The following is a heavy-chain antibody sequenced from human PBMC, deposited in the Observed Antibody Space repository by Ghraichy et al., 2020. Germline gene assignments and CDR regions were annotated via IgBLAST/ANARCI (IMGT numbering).Heavy chain of an antibody. J-gene: IGHJ4*02. CDR1: GFTFSSYS. CDR3: ARDTEYCSGGSCNYFDY. Sequence: GGSLRLSCAASGFTFSSYSMNWVRQAPGKGLEWVSSISSSSSYIYYADSVKGRFTISRDNAKNSLYLQMNSLRAEDMAVYYCARDTEYCSGGSCNYFDYWGQGTLVTVSS. V-gene: IGHV3-21*01. D-gene: IGHD2-15*01. CDR2: ISSSSSYI.